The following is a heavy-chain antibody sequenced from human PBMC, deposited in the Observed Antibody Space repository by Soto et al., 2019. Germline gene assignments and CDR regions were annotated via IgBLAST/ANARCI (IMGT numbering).Heavy chain of an antibody. V-gene: IGHV4-39*01. Sequence: QLQLQESGPGLVKPSETLSLTCTVSGGSISSSSYYWGWIRQPPGKGLEWIGSIYYSGSTYYNPSLKSRVTISVDTSKNQFSLKLSSVTAADTAVYYCARHGEHYYDSSAPWFDPWGQGTQVTVSS. CDR2: IYYSGST. CDR1: GGSISSSSYY. J-gene: IGHJ5*02. CDR3: ARHGEHYYDSSAPWFDP. D-gene: IGHD3-22*01.